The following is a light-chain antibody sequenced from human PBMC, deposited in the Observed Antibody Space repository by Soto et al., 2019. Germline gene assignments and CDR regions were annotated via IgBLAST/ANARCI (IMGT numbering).Light chain of an antibody. CDR1: SSDVGGYKY. J-gene: IGLJ1*01. CDR2: EVS. Sequence: QSALTQPASVSGSPGQSITISCTGTSSDVGGYKYVSWYQQHPGKAPKLMIYEVSNRPSGVSNRFSGSKSGSTASLTISGLQAEDEADYHCTSYTRDTALVFGTGTKLTVL. V-gene: IGLV2-14*01. CDR3: TSYTRDTALV.